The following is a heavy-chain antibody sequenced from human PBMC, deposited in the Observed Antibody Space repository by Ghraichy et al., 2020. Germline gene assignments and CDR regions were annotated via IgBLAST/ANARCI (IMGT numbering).Heavy chain of an antibody. D-gene: IGHD4-23*01. J-gene: IGHJ6*02. V-gene: IGHV3-48*02. CDR2: ITRSSRTI. Sequence: LSLTCVGSGLTFSSYSMNWVRQSPGKGLEWVGYITRSSRTITYADSVKGRFTITRDNAQNSLYLQMNSLRDDDTAVYYCAGASSVVRFYYYAGMDVWGQGTTVTVSS. CDR1: GLTFSSYS. CDR3: AGASSVVRFYYYAGMDV.